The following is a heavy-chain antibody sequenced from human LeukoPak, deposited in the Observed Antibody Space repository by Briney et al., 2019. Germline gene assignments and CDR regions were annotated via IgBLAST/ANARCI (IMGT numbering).Heavy chain of an antibody. V-gene: IGHV4-39*07. CDR3: ARKVVISSFDY. Sequence: SETLSFTCMAPVAPFGISSYTWGWFAQPPGKGREWIGSIYYSGSTYYNPSLKSRVTISVDTSKNQFSLKLSSVTAADTAVYYCARKVVISSFDYWGQGTLVTVSS. CDR1: VAPFGISSYT. J-gene: IGHJ4*02. D-gene: IGHD3-22*01. CDR2: IYYSGST.